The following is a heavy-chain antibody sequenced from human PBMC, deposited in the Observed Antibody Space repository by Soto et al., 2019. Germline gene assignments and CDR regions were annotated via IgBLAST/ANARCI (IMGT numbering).Heavy chain of an antibody. Sequence: GESLKISCKGSGYSFTSYWIGWVRQMPGKGLEWMGIIYPGDSDTRYSPPFQGQVTISADKSISTAYLQWSSLKASDTAMYYCARHDEMVGSGAWFDPWGQGTLVTVSS. CDR1: GYSFTSYW. V-gene: IGHV5-51*01. J-gene: IGHJ5*02. CDR3: ARHDEMVGSGAWFDP. D-gene: IGHD3-10*01. CDR2: IYPGDSDT.